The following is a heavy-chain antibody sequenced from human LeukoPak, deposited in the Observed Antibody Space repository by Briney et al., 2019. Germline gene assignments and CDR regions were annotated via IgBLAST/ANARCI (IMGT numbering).Heavy chain of an antibody. D-gene: IGHD2-2*01. CDR3: AKKLRWDCSSTNCPKGDCFDP. CDR2: INLSGGST. J-gene: IGHJ5*02. V-gene: IGHV1-46*01. CDR1: GYTFTSYH. Sequence: ASVKVSCKASGYTFTSYHMHWVRQAPGQGLEWMGKINLSGGSTTYAQKFQGRVTMTRDMSTSTVYMELSSLRSEDTAVYYCAKKLRWDCSSTNCPKGDCFDPWGQGTLVTVSS.